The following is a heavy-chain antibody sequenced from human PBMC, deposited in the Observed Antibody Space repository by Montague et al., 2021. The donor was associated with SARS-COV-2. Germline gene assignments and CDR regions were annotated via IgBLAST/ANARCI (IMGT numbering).Heavy chain of an antibody. D-gene: IGHD3-3*01. J-gene: IGHJ5*02. CDR3: ARQKMGSVTIFGVVVHDRWFDP. Sequence: SETLSLTCTVSGGSISSSSYYWGWIRQPPGKGLEWIGNIHYSGSTYYNPSLKSRVTISVGTSKNQFSLKLSSVTAADTAVYYCARQKMGSVTIFGVVVHDRWFDPWGQGTLVTVSS. CDR1: GGSISSSSYY. V-gene: IGHV4-39*01. CDR2: IHYSGST.